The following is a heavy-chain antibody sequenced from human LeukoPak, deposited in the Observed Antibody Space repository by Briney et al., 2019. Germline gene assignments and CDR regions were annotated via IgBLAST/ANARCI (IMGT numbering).Heavy chain of an antibody. CDR2: IYISGST. J-gene: IGHJ6*03. D-gene: IGHD3-10*01. CDR1: GFTFSLYN. CDR3: ARGEYYYYYYLDV. Sequence: GGSLRLSCAASGFTFSLYNMSWVRQAPGKGLEWVSVIYISGSTYYADSVKGRFTISRDNSKNTLYLQMNSLRAEDTAVYYCARGEYYYYYYLDVWGKGTTVTVSS. V-gene: IGHV3-66*02.